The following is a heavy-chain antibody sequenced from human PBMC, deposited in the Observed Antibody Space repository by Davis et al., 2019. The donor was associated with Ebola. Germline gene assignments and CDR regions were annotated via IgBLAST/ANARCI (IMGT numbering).Heavy chain of an antibody. CDR2: IYPRDSDI. V-gene: IGHV5-51*01. CDR3: ARQEALYGSIDN. J-gene: IGHJ4*02. CDR1: GYSFNTYW. D-gene: IGHD6-13*01. Sequence: GESLKISCQSSGYSFNTYWIAWVRQMPGKGLEWMGIIYPRDSDIRYRPSFEGQVTISVDRSISTAYLQWSSLKASDSAMYYCARQEALYGSIDNWGQGTLVTVSS.